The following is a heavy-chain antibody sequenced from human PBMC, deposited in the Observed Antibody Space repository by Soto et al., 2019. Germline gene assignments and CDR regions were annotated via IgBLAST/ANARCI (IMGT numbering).Heavy chain of an antibody. J-gene: IGHJ5*02. V-gene: IGHV4-59*01. Sequence: QVQLQESGPGLVKPSETLSLTCTVSGGSISSYYWSWIRQPPGKGLEWIGYIYYSGSTNYNPSLKSRVTISVDTSKNQFSRKLSSVTAADTAVYYCARDGRFITGTSPGWFDPWGQGTLVTVSS. CDR1: GGSISSYY. CDR3: ARDGRFITGTSPGWFDP. CDR2: IYYSGST. D-gene: IGHD1-20*01.